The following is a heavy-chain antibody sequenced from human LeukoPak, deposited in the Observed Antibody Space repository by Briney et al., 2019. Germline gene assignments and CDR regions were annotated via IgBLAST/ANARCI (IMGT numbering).Heavy chain of an antibody. D-gene: IGHD3-10*01. J-gene: IGHJ4*02. V-gene: IGHV1-46*01. CDR1: GYTFTNYL. CDR2: INPSGGTA. Sequence: ASVKVSCKASGYTFTNYLIHWVRQAPGQGLEWVGIINPSGGTATYAPKFQGRVTMTRDTSTSTVYMELSSLRSEDTAVYYCARGLGXXSXYGYWGQGTLVTVSS. CDR3: ARGLGXXSXYGY.